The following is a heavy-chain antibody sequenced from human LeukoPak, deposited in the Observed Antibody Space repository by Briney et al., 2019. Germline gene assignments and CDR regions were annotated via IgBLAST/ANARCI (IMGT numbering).Heavy chain of an antibody. J-gene: IGHJ6*02. CDR3: ARGYSYGSDYYYGMDV. CDR1: GGSISSGGYY. V-gene: IGHV4-31*03. Sequence: SQTLSLTCTVSGGSISSGGYYWSWSRQHPGKGLEWIGYIYYSGSTYYNPSLKSRVTISVDTSKNQFSLKLSSVTAADTAVYYCARGYSYGSDYYYGMDVWGQGTTVTVSS. CDR2: IYYSGST. D-gene: IGHD5-18*01.